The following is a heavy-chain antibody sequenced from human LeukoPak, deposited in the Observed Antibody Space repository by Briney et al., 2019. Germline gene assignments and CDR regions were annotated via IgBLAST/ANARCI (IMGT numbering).Heavy chain of an antibody. CDR2: INPNSGGT. Sequence: ASVKVSCKASGYTFTGYYMHWVRQAPGQGLEWMGWINPNSGGTNYAQKFQGRVTMTRDTSISTAYMELSRLRSDDTAVYYCARGNGRYSYGNNWFDPWGQGTLVTVPS. CDR1: GYTFTGYY. V-gene: IGHV1-2*02. D-gene: IGHD5-18*01. J-gene: IGHJ5*02. CDR3: ARGNGRYSYGNNWFDP.